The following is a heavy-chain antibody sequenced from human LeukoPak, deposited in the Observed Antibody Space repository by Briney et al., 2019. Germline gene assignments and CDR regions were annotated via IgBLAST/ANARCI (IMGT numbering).Heavy chain of an antibody. D-gene: IGHD2-2*01. CDR2: INPNSGDT. CDR3: ARDHCSSTSCRNVGHWFDT. Sequence: ASVKVSCKASGYTFTGYYMHWVRQAPGQGLEWMGGINPNSGDTNYAQKFQGRVTMTRDTSISTAYMELSRLRSDDTAVYYCARDHCSSTSCRNVGHWFDTWGHGTLVTVSS. CDR1: GYTFTGYY. V-gene: IGHV1-2*02. J-gene: IGHJ5*01.